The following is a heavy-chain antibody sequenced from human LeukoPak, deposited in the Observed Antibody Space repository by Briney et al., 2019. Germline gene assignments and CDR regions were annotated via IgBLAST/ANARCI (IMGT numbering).Heavy chain of an antibody. D-gene: IGHD6-13*01. CDR2: VSSSSSYI. J-gene: IGHJ6*03. CDR1: GFTFSSYS. CDR3: ARVKTRQQLVEGYYYYMDV. V-gene: IGHV3-21*01. Sequence: GGSLRLSCAASGFTFSSYSMNWVRQAPGKGLEWVSSVSSSSSYIYYADSVKGRFTISRDNAKNSLYLQMNSLRAEDTAVYYCARVKTRQQLVEGYYYYMDVWGKGTTVTVSS.